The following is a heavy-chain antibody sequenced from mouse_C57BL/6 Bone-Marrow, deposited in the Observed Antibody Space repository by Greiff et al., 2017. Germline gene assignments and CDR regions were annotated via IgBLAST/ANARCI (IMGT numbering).Heavy chain of an antibody. J-gene: IGHJ2*01. CDR3: ARGIITTVVAGDY. Sequence: VQLQQSGPELVKPGASVKISCKASGYAFSSSWMNWVKQRPGTGLEWIGRIYPGDGDTNYNGKFKGKATLTADKSSSTAYMQLSSLTSEDSAVYFCARGIITTVVAGDYWGQGTTLTVSS. V-gene: IGHV1-82*01. CDR1: GYAFSSSW. D-gene: IGHD1-1*01. CDR2: IYPGDGDT.